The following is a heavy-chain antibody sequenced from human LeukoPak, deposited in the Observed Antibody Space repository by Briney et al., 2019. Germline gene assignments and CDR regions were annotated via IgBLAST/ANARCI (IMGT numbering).Heavy chain of an antibody. CDR2: IYTSGST. CDR1: AGSISSDSYY. D-gene: IGHD3-10*01. CDR3: ARELRFGRYYYYMDV. J-gene: IGHJ6*03. V-gene: IGHV4-61*02. Sequence: PSETLSLTCTVSAGSISSDSYYWSWIRQPAGKGLEWIGRIYTSGSTNYNPSLKSRVTISVDTSKNQFSLKLSSVTAADTAVYYCARELRFGRYYYYMDVWGKGTTVTISS.